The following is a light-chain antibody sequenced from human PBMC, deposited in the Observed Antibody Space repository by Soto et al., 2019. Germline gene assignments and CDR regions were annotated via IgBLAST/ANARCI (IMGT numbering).Light chain of an antibody. J-gene: IGKJ2*01. CDR3: QQYNSYPYT. Sequence: DIQMTKSPSTLSASLGDRVTITCRASQSMSSWLAWYQQKPGKAPKLLIYDASSLESGVPSRFSGSGSGTEFTLTISSLQPDDFATYYCQQYNSYPYTFGQGTKLEIK. V-gene: IGKV1-5*01. CDR1: QSMSSW. CDR2: DAS.